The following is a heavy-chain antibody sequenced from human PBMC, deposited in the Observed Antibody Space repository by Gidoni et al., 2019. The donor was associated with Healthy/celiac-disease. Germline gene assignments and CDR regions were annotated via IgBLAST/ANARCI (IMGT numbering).Heavy chain of an antibody. CDR3: AKEGRYSGSYSNFDY. Sequence: EVQLLESGGGLVQPGGSLRLPCAASGFPFSSYAMSWVRQAPGKGLEWGSAISGSGGSTYYADSVKGRFTISRDNSKNTLYLQMNSLRAEDTAVYYCAKEGRYSGSYSNFDYWGQGTLVTVSS. V-gene: IGHV3-23*01. D-gene: IGHD1-26*01. CDR1: GFPFSSYA. J-gene: IGHJ4*02. CDR2: ISGSGGST.